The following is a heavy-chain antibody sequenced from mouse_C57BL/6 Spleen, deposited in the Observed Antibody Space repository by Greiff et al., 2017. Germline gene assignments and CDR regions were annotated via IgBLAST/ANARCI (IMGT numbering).Heavy chain of an antibody. CDR1: GFTFSSYG. V-gene: IGHV5-6*01. CDR2: ISSGGSYT. CDR3: ARHHQRGRKNYFDY. D-gene: IGHD4-1*02. J-gene: IGHJ2*01. Sequence: EVKLVESGGDLVKPGGSLKLSCAASGFTFSSYGMSWVRQTPDKRLEWVATISSGGSYTYYPDSVKGRFTISRDNAKNTLYLQMSSLKSEDTAMYYCARHHQRGRKNYFDYWGQGTTLTVSS.